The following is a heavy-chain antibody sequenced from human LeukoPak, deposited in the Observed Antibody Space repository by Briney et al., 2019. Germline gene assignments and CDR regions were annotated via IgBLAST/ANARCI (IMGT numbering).Heavy chain of an antibody. D-gene: IGHD2-2*01. V-gene: IGHV3-33*01. Sequence: RPGGSLRLSCAASGFTFSSYGMHWVRQAPGKGLEWVAVIWYDGSNKYYADSVKGRFTIPRDNSKNTLYLQMNSLRAEDTAVYYCARDRNRYCSSTSCLNDYWGQGTLVTVSS. CDR1: GFTFSSYG. CDR2: IWYDGSNK. J-gene: IGHJ4*02. CDR3: ARDRNRYCSSTSCLNDY.